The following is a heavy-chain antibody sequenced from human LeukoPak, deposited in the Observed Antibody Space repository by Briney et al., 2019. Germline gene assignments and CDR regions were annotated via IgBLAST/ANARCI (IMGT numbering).Heavy chain of an antibody. CDR3: ARRSGIAVAGAFDY. Sequence: GRSLRLSCAASGFTFSNYAMRWVRQAPGKGLEWVSGISGSGDSTYYADSVKGRFTISRDNSKNTLYLQMNSLRAEDTAVYYCARRSGIAVAGAFDYWGQGTLVTVSS. CDR2: ISGSGDST. CDR1: GFTFSNYA. V-gene: IGHV3-23*01. J-gene: IGHJ4*02. D-gene: IGHD6-19*01.